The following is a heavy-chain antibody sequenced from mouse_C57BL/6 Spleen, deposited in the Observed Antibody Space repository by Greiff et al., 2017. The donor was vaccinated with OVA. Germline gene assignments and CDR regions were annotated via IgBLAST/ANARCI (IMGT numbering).Heavy chain of an antibody. CDR3: TRYGSSYALYAMDY. CDR2: IDPETGGT. CDR1: GYTFTDYE. Sequence: QVQLKQSGAELVRPGASVTLSCKASGYTFTDYEMHWVKQTPVHGLEWIGAIDPETGGTAYNQKFKSKAILTADKSSSTAYMELRSLTSEDSAVYYCTRYGSSYALYAMDYWGQGTSVTVSS. J-gene: IGHJ4*01. V-gene: IGHV1-15*01. D-gene: IGHD1-1*01.